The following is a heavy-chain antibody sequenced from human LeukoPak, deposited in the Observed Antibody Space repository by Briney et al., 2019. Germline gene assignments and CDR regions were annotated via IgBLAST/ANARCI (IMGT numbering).Heavy chain of an antibody. CDR1: GFTFSSFV. J-gene: IGHJ4*02. V-gene: IGHV3-23*01. CDR2: IGSGGGT. CDR3: AKDREQPFC. D-gene: IGHD1-26*01. Sequence: PGGSLRLSCAASGFTFSSFVMSWVRQAPGKGLEWVSGIGSGGGTYYADSVKGRFTISRDNSKNTLYLQMNSLGAEDTAVYYCAKDREQPFCWGQGTLVTVSS.